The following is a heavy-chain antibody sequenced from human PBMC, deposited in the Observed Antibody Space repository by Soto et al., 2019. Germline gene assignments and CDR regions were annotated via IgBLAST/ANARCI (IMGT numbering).Heavy chain of an antibody. CDR2: INPNSGGT. D-gene: IGHD2-15*01. J-gene: IGHJ4*02. Sequence: QVQLVQSGAEVKKPGASVKVSCKASGYTFTGYYMHWVRQAPGQGLEWMGWINPNSGGTNYAQKFQGWVTRTRDTSISTAYMGLSRLRSDDTAVYYCARGSDCSGGSCYGTDFDYWGQGTLVTVSS. V-gene: IGHV1-2*04. CDR3: ARGSDCSGGSCYGTDFDY. CDR1: GYTFTGYY.